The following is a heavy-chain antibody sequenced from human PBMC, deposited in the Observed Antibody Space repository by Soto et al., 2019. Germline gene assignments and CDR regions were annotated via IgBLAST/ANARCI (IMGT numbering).Heavy chain of an antibody. D-gene: IGHD3-3*01. J-gene: IGHJ4*02. Sequence: ASVKVSCKASGYTFTSYGISWVRQAPGQGLEWMGWISAYNGNTNYAQKLQGRVTMTTDTSTSTAYMELRSLRSDDTAVYYCARDQYDFWSGYYTNFDYWGQGTLVTVSS. CDR3: ARDQYDFWSGYYTNFDY. CDR1: GYTFTSYG. CDR2: ISAYNGNT. V-gene: IGHV1-18*01.